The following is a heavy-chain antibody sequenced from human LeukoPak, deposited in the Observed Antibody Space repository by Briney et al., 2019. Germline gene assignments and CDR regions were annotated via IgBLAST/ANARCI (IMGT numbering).Heavy chain of an antibody. CDR3: ARPLYYYMDV. CDR2: IHDSGST. CDR1: GGSLSSKR. Sequence: PSETLSLTCAVSGGSLSSKRWSWVRQPPGKELEWVAEIHDSGSTNYNPSLKSRVTISLDKSKNQFSLKLSSVTAADTAVYYCARPLYYYMDVWGKGTTVIVSS. V-gene: IGHV4-4*02. J-gene: IGHJ6*03.